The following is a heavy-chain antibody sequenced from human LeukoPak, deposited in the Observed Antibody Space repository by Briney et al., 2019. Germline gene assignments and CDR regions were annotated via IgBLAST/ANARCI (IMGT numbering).Heavy chain of an antibody. CDR2: IKEDGSAK. V-gene: IGHV3-7*04. CDR3: AKDDEGYY. CDR1: GFTFSKSW. J-gene: IGHJ4*02. D-gene: IGHD3-3*01. Sequence: QTGGSLRLSCAASGFTFSKSWMSWLRQTPEKGLEWVANIKEDGSAKYYVDSVKGRFTISRDNAKNSLYLQMNSLRAEDTAVYYCAKDDEGYYWGQGTLVTVSS.